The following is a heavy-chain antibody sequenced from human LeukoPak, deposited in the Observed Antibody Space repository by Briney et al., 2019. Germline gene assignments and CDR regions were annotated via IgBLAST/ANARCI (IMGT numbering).Heavy chain of an antibody. J-gene: IGHJ4*02. CDR3: ARGGIEVYYYDSSGYVFPAGDFDY. CDR2: IGTYDGHT. V-gene: IGHV1-18*01. Sequence: GASVKVSCKTSGYSFTDYIIAWVRQAPGQGLEWLGWIGTYDGHTNYAQKVQGRVTMTTDTSTSTAYMELRSLRSDDTAVYYCARGGIEVYYYDSSGYVFPAGDFDYWGQGTLVTVSS. D-gene: IGHD3-22*01. CDR1: GYSFTDYI.